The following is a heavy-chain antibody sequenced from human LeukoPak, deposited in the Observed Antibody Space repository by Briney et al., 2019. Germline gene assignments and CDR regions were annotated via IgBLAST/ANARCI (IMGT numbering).Heavy chain of an antibody. CDR2: INPDSGGT. D-gene: IGHD6-6*01. V-gene: IGHV1-2*06. CDR3: AREIRGGSSSSGVGYYFDY. Sequence: ASVKVSCKASGYTFTGYYMHWVRQAPGQGLEWMVRINPDSGGTNYAQKFQGRVTMTRDTSISTAYMELSRLRSDDTAVYYCAREIRGGSSSSGVGYYFDYWGQGNLVTVSS. J-gene: IGHJ4*02. CDR1: GYTFTGYY.